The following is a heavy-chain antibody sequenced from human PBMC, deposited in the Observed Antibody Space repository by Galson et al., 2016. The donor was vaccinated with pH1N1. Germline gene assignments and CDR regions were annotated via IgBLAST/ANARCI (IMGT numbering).Heavy chain of an antibody. CDR1: GFTFSSYW. CDR2: IKQDGSEK. Sequence: SPRLSCAASGFTFSSYWMNWVRQAPGKGLEWVANIKQDGSEKYYVDSVKGRFTISRDNAKNSLYLQMNSRRAEDTAVYYCVRGVGIAAAAWGQGTLVTVSS. D-gene: IGHD6-13*01. J-gene: IGHJ5*02. V-gene: IGHV3-7*01. CDR3: VRGVGIAAAA.